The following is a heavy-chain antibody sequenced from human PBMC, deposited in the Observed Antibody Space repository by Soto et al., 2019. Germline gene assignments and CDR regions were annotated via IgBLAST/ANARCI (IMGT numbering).Heavy chain of an antibody. J-gene: IGHJ4*02. V-gene: IGHV3-33*01. CDR1: GFTFSSYG. Sequence: QVQLVESGGGVVQPGRSLRLSCAASGFTFSSYGMHWVRQAPGKGLEWVAVIWYDGSNKYYADSVKGRFTISRDNSKNTLYLQMNSLRAEDTAVYYCAREAPSRPTTGTTALDYWGQGTLVTVSS. D-gene: IGHD1-1*01. CDR2: IWYDGSNK. CDR3: AREAPSRPTTGTTALDY.